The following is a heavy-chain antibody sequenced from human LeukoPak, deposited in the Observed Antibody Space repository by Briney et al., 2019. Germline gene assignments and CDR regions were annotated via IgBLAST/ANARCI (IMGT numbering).Heavy chain of an antibody. Sequence: ASVKVSCKASGYTFTDDYIHWVRQAPGQGLEWMGWINVNSGGTNYAQKFYARVTMTRDTSISTAYMELSRLTFDDTAVYYCARGVAVAANPLLYYYMDVWGKGTTVTISS. J-gene: IGHJ6*03. CDR2: INVNSGGT. V-gene: IGHV1-2*02. D-gene: IGHD6-19*01. CDR1: GYTFTDDY. CDR3: ARGVAVAANPLLYYYMDV.